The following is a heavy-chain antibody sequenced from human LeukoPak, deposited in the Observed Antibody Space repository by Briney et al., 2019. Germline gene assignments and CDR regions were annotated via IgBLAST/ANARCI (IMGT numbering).Heavy chain of an antibody. Sequence: SETLSLTCAVYGGSFSGYYWSWIRQPPGKGLEWIGEINHSGSTNYNPSLKSRVTMSVDTSKNQFSLKLSSVTAADTAVYYCARGRDDYGDYTLLDYWGQGTLVTVSS. D-gene: IGHD4-17*01. V-gene: IGHV4-34*01. CDR2: INHSGST. CDR1: GGSFSGYY. J-gene: IGHJ4*02. CDR3: ARGRDDYGDYTLLDY.